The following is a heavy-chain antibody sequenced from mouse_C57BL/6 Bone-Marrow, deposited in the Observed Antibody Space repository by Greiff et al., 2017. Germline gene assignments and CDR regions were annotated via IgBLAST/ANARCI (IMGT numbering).Heavy chain of an antibody. J-gene: IGHJ3*01. V-gene: IGHV1-42*01. CDR3: ARGRFAY. CDR1: GYSFTGYY. CDR2: INPSTGGT. Sequence: EVQLQESGPELVKPGASVKISCKASGYSFTGYYMNWVKQSPEKSLEWIGEINPSTGGTTYNQKLKAKATLTVDKSSSTAYMQLKSLTSEDSAVYYCARGRFAYWGQGTLVTVSA.